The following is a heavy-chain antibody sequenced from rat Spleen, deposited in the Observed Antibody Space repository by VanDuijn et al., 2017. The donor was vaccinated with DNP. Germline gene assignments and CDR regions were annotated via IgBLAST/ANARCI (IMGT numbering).Heavy chain of an antibody. CDR1: GFSLTNYH. Sequence: QVQLKESGPGLVQPSQTLSLACTVSGFSLTNYHVHWVRQPSGKGLEWMGVVWIGGGTHYSSIFKSRLSITRDTSKSQVFLKLNSLQTEDTATYYCARDGQWDYLDYWGQGVMVTVSS. CDR3: ARDGQWDYLDY. V-gene: IGHV2-30*01. CDR2: VWIGGGT. D-gene: IGHD1-1*01. J-gene: IGHJ2*01.